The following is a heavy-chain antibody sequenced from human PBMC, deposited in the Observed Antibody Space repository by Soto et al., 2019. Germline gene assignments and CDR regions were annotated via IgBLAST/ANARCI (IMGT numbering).Heavy chain of an antibody. V-gene: IGHV3-11*06. CDR1: GFTFRDYY. Sequence: GSLGLACSASGFTFRDYYMSWIRQAAGKGLEWVSYISSSSSYTNYADSVKGRFTISRDNAKNSLYLQMNSLRAEDTAVYYCARDDYYGSGSHTYGMDVWGQGTKVTVYS. D-gene: IGHD3-10*01. CDR2: ISSSSSYT. CDR3: ARDDYYGSGSHTYGMDV. J-gene: IGHJ6*02.